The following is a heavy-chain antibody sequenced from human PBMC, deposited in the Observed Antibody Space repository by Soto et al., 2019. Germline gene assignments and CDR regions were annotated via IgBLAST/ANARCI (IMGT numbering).Heavy chain of an antibody. CDR2: ISYDGSNK. Sequence: PVGSLRLSCASSVFTFINYAMHCVRQAPGKGLEWVAVISYDGSNKYYADSVKGRFTISRDNSKNTMYLQMNSLSAEDTAVYHCARDKVKGTMTRLWGQGTPVTVSX. J-gene: IGHJ4*02. CDR3: ARDKVKGTMTRL. CDR1: VFTFINYA. D-gene: IGHD4-17*01. V-gene: IGHV3-30-3*01.